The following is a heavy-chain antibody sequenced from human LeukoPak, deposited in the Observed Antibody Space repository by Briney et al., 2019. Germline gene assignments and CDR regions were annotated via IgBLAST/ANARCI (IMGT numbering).Heavy chain of an antibody. CDR3: AREDGYCSGGNCYSYFDS. J-gene: IGHJ4*02. Sequence: GGSLRLSCAASGFTFSSYSMNWVRQAPGKGLEWVAYIKKTGSETYYVDSVKGRFTITRDNTRNSLFLQMYSLRAEDTAVYFCAREDGYCSGGNCYSYFDSWGQGTLVTVSS. CDR2: IKKTGSET. CDR1: GFTFSSYS. V-gene: IGHV3-7*01. D-gene: IGHD2-15*01.